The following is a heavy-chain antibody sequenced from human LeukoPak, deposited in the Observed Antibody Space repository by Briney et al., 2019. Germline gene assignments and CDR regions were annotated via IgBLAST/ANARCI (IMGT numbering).Heavy chain of an antibody. D-gene: IGHD1-1*01. V-gene: IGHV1-2*02. CDR3: ARGGYSWNDVYYYYCMDV. J-gene: IGHJ6*03. CDR2: INPNSGGT. Sequence: ASVKVSCKASGYTFTGYYMHWVRQAPGQGLEWRGWINPNSGGTNYAQKFQGRVTMTRDTSISTAYMELSRLRSDDTAVYYCARGGYSWNDVYYYYCMDVWGKGTTVTISS. CDR1: GYTFTGYY.